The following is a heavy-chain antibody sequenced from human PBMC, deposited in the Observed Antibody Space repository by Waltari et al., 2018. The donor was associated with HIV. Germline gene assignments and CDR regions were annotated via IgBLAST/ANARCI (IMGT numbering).Heavy chain of an antibody. CDR3: TTDSSH. Sequence: EVQLVESGGGLVKPGGSLRLSCAASGFTFSSPWMSWVRQVPGKGLEWVGRIKRKADGGTIDYVPPVKGRFTISRDDSKNTLYLQMNSLKTEDTAVYYCTTDSSHWGQGTLVTVSS. J-gene: IGHJ4*02. CDR1: GFTFSSPW. V-gene: IGHV3-15*01. CDR2: IKRKADGGTI.